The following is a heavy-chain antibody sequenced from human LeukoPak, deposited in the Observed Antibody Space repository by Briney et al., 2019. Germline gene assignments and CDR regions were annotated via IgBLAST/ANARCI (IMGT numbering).Heavy chain of an antibody. CDR3: ARDPVYCSSTSCREYFQH. CDR2: IIPILGIA. CDR1: GGAFSSYT. V-gene: IGHV1-69*04. D-gene: IGHD2-2*01. Sequence: SVKVSCKASGGAFSSYTISWVRQAPGQGLEWMGRIIPILGIANYAQKFQGRVTITADKSTSTTYMELSSLRSEDTAVYYCARDPVYCSSTSCREYFQHWGQGTLVTVSS. J-gene: IGHJ1*01.